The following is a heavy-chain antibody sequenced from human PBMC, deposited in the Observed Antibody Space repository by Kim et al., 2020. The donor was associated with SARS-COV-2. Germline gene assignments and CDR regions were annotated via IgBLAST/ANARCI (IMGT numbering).Heavy chain of an antibody. CDR1: GYTFTSYA. CDR3: ARSRAVAGPLDAFDI. Sequence: ASVKVSCKASGYTFTSYAIHWVRQAPGQRLEWMGWINAGNGGTKCSQKFQGRVTITRDTSASTAYMELSSLRSEDTTVYYCARSRAVAGPLDAFDIWGQGSMVTFSS. D-gene: IGHD6-19*01. V-gene: IGHV1-3*01. CDR2: INAGNGGT. J-gene: IGHJ3*02.